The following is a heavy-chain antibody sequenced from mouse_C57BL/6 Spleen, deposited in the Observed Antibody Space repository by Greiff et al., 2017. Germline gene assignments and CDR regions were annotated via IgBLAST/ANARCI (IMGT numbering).Heavy chain of an antibody. CDR2: IDPSDSET. Sequence: QVQLQQPGAELVRPGSSVKLSCKASGYTFTSYWMHWVKQRPIQGLEWIGNIDPSDSETHYNQKFKDKATLTVDKSSSTAYMPLSSLTSEDSAVYCCAREITGKGDYWGQGTTLTVSS. CDR1: GYTFTSYW. J-gene: IGHJ2*01. V-gene: IGHV1-52*01. D-gene: IGHD4-1*01. CDR3: AREITGKGDY.